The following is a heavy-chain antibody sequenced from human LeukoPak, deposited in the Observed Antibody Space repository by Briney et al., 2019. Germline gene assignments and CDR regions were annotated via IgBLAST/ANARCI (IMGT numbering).Heavy chain of an antibody. CDR1: GFTFGDYA. CDR3: AKGHPHFNYFDY. CDR2: ISWNSGSI. J-gene: IGHJ4*02. V-gene: IGHV3-9*01. Sequence: PGRSLRLSCAASGFTFGDYAMHWVRQAPGKGLEWVSGISWNSGSIGYADSAKGRFTISRDNAKNSLYLQMNSLRAEDTALYYCAKGHPHFNYFDYWGQGTLVTVSS. D-gene: IGHD2/OR15-2a*01.